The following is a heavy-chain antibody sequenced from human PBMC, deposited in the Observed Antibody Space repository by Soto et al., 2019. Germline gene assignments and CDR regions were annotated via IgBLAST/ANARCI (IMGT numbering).Heavy chain of an antibody. D-gene: IGHD3-22*01. CDR2: INPNSGGT. J-gene: IGHJ4*02. CDR3: ARSSYDSSGYYCIDY. Sequence: GASVKVSCKASGYTFTGYYMHWVRQAPGQGLEWMGWINPNSGGTNYAQKFQGWVTMTRDTSISTAYMELSRLRSDDTAVYYCARSSYDSSGYYCIDYWGQGTLVTVSS. CDR1: GYTFTGYY. V-gene: IGHV1-2*04.